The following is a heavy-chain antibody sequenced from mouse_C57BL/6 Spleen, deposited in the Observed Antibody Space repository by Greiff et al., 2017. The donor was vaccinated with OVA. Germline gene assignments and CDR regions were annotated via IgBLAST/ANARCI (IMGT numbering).Heavy chain of an antibody. Sequence: EVQLKESGGDLVKPGGSLKLSCAASGFTFSSYGMSWVRQTPDKRLEWVATISSGGSYTYYPASVKGRFTISRDNAKNTLYLQMSSLKSEDTAMYYCARHEAFFDYWGQGTTLTVSS. CDR2: ISSGGSYT. CDR3: ARHEAFFDY. J-gene: IGHJ2*01. CDR1: GFTFSSYG. V-gene: IGHV5-6*01.